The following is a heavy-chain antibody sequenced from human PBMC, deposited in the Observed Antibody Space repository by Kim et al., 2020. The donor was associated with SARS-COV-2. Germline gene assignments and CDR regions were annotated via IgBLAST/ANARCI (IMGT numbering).Heavy chain of an antibody. CDR3: ARDSIEALGIAVAGRVYYYGMDV. CDR2: IWYDGSNK. CDR1: GFTFSSYG. D-gene: IGHD6-19*01. V-gene: IGHV3-33*01. Sequence: GGSLRLSCAASGFTFSSYGMHWVRQAPGKGLEWVAVIWYDGSNKYYADSVKGRFTISRDNSKNTLYLQMNSLRAEDTAVYYCARDSIEALGIAVAGRVYYYGMDVWGQGTTVTVSS. J-gene: IGHJ6*02.